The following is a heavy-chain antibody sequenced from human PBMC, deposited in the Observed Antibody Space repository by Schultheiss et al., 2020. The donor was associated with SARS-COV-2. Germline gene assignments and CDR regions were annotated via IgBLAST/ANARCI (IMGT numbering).Heavy chain of an antibody. Sequence: GGSLRLSCAASGFTFSSYAMHWVRQAPGKGLEWVAVISYDGSNKYYADSVKGRFTISRDNSKNTLYLQMNSLRAEDTAVYYCARDRRDIVVVVASTYYYYGMDVWGQGTTGTVSS. CDR3: ARDRRDIVVVVASTYYYYGMDV. CDR1: GFTFSSYA. CDR2: ISYDGSNK. V-gene: IGHV3-30*04. D-gene: IGHD2-15*01. J-gene: IGHJ6*02.